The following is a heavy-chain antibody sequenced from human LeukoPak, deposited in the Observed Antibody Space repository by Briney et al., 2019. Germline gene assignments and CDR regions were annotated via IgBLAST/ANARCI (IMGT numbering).Heavy chain of an antibody. CDR3: AGGGSRIAVAGAFDY. V-gene: IGHV4-59*01. CDR2: IYYSGST. Sequence: SETLSLTCTVSGGSISSYYWSWIRQPPGKGLEWIGYIYYSGSTNYNPSLKSRVTISVDTSKNQFSLKLSSVTAADTAVYYCAGGGSRIAVAGAFDYWGQGNLVTVSS. J-gene: IGHJ4*02. D-gene: IGHD6-19*01. CDR1: GGSISSYY.